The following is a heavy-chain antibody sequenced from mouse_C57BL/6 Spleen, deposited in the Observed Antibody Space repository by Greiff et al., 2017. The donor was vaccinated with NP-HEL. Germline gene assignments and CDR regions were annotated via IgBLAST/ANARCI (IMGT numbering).Heavy chain of an antibody. CDR1: GFTFSDYG. D-gene: IGHD1-1*01. CDR3: ARPYYGSSYGYFDV. J-gene: IGHJ1*03. Sequence: EVMLVESGGGLVKPGGSLKLSCAASGFTFSDYGMHWVRQAPEKGLEWVAYISSGSSTIYYADTVKGRFTISRDNAKNTLFLQMTSLRSEDTAMYYWARPYYGSSYGYFDVWGTGTTVTVSS. V-gene: IGHV5-17*01. CDR2: ISSGSSTI.